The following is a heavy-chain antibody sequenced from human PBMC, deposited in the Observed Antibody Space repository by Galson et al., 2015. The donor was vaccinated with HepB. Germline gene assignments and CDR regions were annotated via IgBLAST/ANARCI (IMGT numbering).Heavy chain of an antibody. CDR1: GGTFSSYA. V-gene: IGHV1-69*04. D-gene: IGHD5-24*01. Sequence: SVKVSCKASGGTFSSYAISWVRQAPGQGLEWMGRIIPILGIANYAQKFQGRVTITADKSTSTAYMELSSLRSADTAVYYCARDRLDGYNLGIRYFDLWGRGTLVTVSS. J-gene: IGHJ2*01. CDR2: IIPILGIA. CDR3: ARDRLDGYNLGIRYFDL.